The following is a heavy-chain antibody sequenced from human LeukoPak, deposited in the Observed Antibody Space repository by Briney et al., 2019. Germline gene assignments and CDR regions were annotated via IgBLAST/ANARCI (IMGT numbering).Heavy chain of an antibody. CDR3: ARGVGDGYNYSLLSYFDY. V-gene: IGHV4-39*07. CDR2: INHSGST. D-gene: IGHD5-24*01. Sequence: SETLSLTCTVSGGSISSSSYYWGWIRQPPGKGLEWIGEINHSGSTNYNPSLKSRVTISVDTSKNQFSLKLSSVTAADTAVYYCARGVGDGYNYSLLSYFDYWGQGTLVTVSS. CDR1: GGSISSSSYY. J-gene: IGHJ4*02.